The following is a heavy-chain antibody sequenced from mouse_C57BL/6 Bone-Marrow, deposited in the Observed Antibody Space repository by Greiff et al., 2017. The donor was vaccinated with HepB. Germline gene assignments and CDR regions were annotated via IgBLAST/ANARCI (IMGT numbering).Heavy chain of an antibody. CDR2: IWSDGST. CDR3: ARHYDGYYRYYAMDY. Sequence: QVQLKESGPGLVAPSQSLSITCTVSGFSLTSYGVHWVRQPPGKGLEWLVVIWSDGSTTYNSALKSRLSISKDNSKSQVFLKMNSLQTDDTAMYYCARHYDGYYRYYAMDYWGQGTSVTVSS. D-gene: IGHD2-3*01. CDR1: GFSLTSYG. V-gene: IGHV2-6-1*01. J-gene: IGHJ4*01.